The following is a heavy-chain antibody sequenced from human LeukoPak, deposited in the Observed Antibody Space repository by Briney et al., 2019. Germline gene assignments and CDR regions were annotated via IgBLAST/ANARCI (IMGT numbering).Heavy chain of an antibody. J-gene: IGHJ2*01. CDR1: GFTFTSSA. D-gene: IGHD6-13*01. CDR3: ARSSGLPAAGTLWYFDL. Sequence: GASVKVSCKASGFTFTSSAVQWVRQARGQRLEWIGWIVVGSGNTNYAQKFQGRVTMTRDTSTSTVYMDLSSLRSEDTAVYYCARSSGLPAAGTLWYFDLWGRGTLVTVSS. V-gene: IGHV1-58*01. CDR2: IVVGSGNT.